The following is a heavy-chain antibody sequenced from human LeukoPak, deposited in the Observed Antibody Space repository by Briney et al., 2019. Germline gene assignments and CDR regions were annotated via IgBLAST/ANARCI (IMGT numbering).Heavy chain of an antibody. D-gene: IGHD6-25*01. CDR3: AKVAAPTERFYWFDP. V-gene: IGHV3-23*01. J-gene: IGHJ5*02. CDR2: ISGSGGST. CDR1: GFIVSSKY. Sequence: GSLRLSCAASGFIVSSKYMSWVRQAPGKGLEWVSAISGSGGSTYYADSVKGRFTISRDNSKNTLYLQMNSLRAEDTAVYYCAKVAAPTERFYWFDPWGQGTLVTVSS.